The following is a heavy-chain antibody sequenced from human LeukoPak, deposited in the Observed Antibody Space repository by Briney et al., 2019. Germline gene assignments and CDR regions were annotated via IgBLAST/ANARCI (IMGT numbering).Heavy chain of an antibody. V-gene: IGHV3-13*01. CDR1: GFTFSSYD. CDR2: IGTAGDT. D-gene: IGHD3-22*01. Sequence: GGSLRLSCAASGFTFSSYDMHWVRQATGKGLEWVSAIGTAGDTYYPGSVKGRFTTSRENAKNSLYLQMNSLRAGDTAVYYCARAGHYDSSGYYSFDYWGQGTLVTVSS. J-gene: IGHJ4*02. CDR3: ARAGHYDSSGYYSFDY.